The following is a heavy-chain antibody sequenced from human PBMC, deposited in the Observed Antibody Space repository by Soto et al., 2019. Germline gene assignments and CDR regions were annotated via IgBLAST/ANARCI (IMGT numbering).Heavy chain of an antibody. V-gene: IGHV4-61*01. CDR1: GGSVSSGRYY. CDR2: IYYSGST. D-gene: IGHD3-16*01. Sequence: QVQLQESGPGLVKPSETLSLTCTVSGGSVSSGRYYWSWIRQPPGKGLEWIGYIYYSGSTNNNPPLRGLATEYLENSQNPVPLKVRAVAAAGKAGYFGGGGGGGGYWGQGTLVTVSS. J-gene: IGHJ4*02. CDR3: GGGGGGGY.